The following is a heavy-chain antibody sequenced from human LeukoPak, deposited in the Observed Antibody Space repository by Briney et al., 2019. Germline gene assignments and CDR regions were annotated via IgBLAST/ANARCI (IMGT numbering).Heavy chain of an antibody. J-gene: IGHJ4*02. CDR3: AKSTGAVAVSAATN. Sequence: PGGSLRLSCAASGFTFSNYAMSWVRQAPGKGLEWLSGICGGAYSTYYAESVKGRFTISRDNSKNTLYLQMNSLRAEDMAVYYCAKSTGAVAVSAATNWGQGTLVTVSS. D-gene: IGHD2-15*01. CDR2: ICGGAYST. CDR1: GFTFSNYA. V-gene: IGHV3-23*01.